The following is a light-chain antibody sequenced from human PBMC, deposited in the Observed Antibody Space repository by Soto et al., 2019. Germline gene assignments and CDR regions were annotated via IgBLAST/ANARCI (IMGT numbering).Light chain of an antibody. CDR3: SSYTTTNTLQLV. CDR1: SSDVGGYNY. Sequence: SVLTQPPSASGSPGQSVAISCTGTSSDVGGYNYVSWYQQHPGKAPKLIIYEVSYRPSGVSNRFSGSKSGNTASLTISGLQAEDEADYWCSSYTTTNTLQLVFGGGTK. J-gene: IGLJ2*01. CDR2: EVS. V-gene: IGLV2-14*01.